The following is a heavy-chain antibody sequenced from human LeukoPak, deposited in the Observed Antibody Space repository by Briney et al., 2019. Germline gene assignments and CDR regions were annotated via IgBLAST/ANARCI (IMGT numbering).Heavy chain of an antibody. V-gene: IGHV4-59*01. CDR3: ARVQVYYDSSGYWFDY. D-gene: IGHD3-22*01. CDR1: GGSISSYY. J-gene: IGHJ5*01. Sequence: SETLSLTCTVSGGSISSYYWSWIRQPPGKGLEWIGYIYYSGSTNYNPSLKSRVTISVDTSKNQFSLKLSSVTAADTAVYYCARVQVYYDSSGYWFDYRGQGTLVTVSS. CDR2: IYYSGST.